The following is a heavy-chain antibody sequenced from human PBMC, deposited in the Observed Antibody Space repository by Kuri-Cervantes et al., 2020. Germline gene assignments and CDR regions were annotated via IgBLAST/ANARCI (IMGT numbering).Heavy chain of an antibody. J-gene: IGHJ4*02. CDR1: GFTFSSYA. CDR3: ARTVSGRSSYKFDY. D-gene: IGHD1-1*01. V-gene: IGHV3-23*01. CDR2: ISNSGGTT. Sequence: GESLKISCAASGFTFSSYAMSWVRQAPGQGLEWVSLISNSGGTTYYAGSVKGRFTISRDNSRNTLYLQMNSLIAEDTAVYYCARTVSGRSSYKFDYWGQGTLVTVSS.